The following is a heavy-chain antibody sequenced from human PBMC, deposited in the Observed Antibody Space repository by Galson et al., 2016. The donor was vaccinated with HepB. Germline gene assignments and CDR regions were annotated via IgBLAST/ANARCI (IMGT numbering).Heavy chain of an antibody. V-gene: IGHV4-61*02. CDR3: ARDSHGVDAFNI. Sequence: TLSLTCSVSGDSIISNNYYWSWIRQPVGKGLEWIGRFSASGSNKYNPSLESRVTISVDTSKNQFSLKLSSVTAADTAVYYCARDSHGVDAFNIWGQGTLVAVSS. CDR2: FSASGSN. J-gene: IGHJ3*02. D-gene: IGHD4-17*01. CDR1: GDSIISNNYY.